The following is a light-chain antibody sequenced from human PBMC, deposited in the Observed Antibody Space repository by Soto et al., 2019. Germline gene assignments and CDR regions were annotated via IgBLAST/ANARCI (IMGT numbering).Light chain of an antibody. V-gene: IGKV1-5*03. J-gene: IGKJ1*01. CDR2: QAS. Sequence: DIQMTQSPSTLSASVGVRVTITCRASQSISGWLAWYQQKPGKAPKHLIFQASSLESGAPSRFSGSGSGTEFTLTISSLQPEDFATYYCQQYNSYWTFGQGTKV. CDR1: QSISGW. CDR3: QQYNSYWT.